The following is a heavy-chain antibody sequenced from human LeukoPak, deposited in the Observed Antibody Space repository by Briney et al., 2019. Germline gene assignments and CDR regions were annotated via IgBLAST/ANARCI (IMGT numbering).Heavy chain of an antibody. CDR2: IYYSGST. J-gene: IGHJ5*02. V-gene: IGHV4-39*07. Sequence: WVRQPPGKGLEWIGSIYYSGSTYYNPSLKSRVTISVDTSKNQFSLKLSSVTAADTAVYYCARGVSSSAGGFDPWGQGTLVTVSS. CDR3: ARGVSSSAGGFDP. D-gene: IGHD6-6*01.